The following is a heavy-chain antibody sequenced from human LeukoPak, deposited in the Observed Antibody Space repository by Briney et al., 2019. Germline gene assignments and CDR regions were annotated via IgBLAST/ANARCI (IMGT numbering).Heavy chain of an antibody. CDR1: GGSISSGGYY. V-gene: IGHV4-31*03. Sequence: PSETLSLTCTVSGGSISSGGYYWSWIRQHPGKGLEWIGYIYYSGSTYYNPSLKSRVTISVDTSKNQFSLKLSSVTAADTAVYYCARVSGELVASDYWGQGTLVTVSS. CDR2: IYYSGST. J-gene: IGHJ4*02. D-gene: IGHD3-10*02. CDR3: ARVSGELVASDY.